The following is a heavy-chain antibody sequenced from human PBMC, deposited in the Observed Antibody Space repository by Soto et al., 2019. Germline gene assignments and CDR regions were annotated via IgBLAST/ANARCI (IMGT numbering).Heavy chain of an antibody. D-gene: IGHD6-6*01. CDR2: ISDSGDLT. CDR3: ANPWVPGITDRARRFDY. Sequence: PAGSLTLSCAASEFTFSNYAMTWVRQAPGRGLQWVATISDSGDLTYYADSVKGRLTISRDNSRNTLYLQMSHLRAEDTALYYCANPWVPGITDRARRFDYWGRGTLVTVSS. J-gene: IGHJ4*02. CDR1: EFTFSNYA. V-gene: IGHV3-23*01.